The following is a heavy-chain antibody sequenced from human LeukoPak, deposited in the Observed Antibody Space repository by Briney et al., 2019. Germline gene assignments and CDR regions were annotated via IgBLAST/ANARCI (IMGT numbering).Heavy chain of an antibody. J-gene: IGHJ4*02. CDR3: ARSSFDYGNFVDY. Sequence: AASVKVSCKASGYTFTSYDINWVRQATGQGLEWMGWMNPNSGNTGYAQKFQGRVTMTRNTSISTAYMELSSLRSEDTAVYYCARSSFDYGNFVDYWGQGTLVTVSS. CDR2: MNPNSGNT. V-gene: IGHV1-8*01. CDR1: GYTFTSYD. D-gene: IGHD4-11*01.